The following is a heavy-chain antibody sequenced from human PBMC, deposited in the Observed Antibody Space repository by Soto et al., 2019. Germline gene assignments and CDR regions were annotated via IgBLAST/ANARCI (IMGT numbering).Heavy chain of an antibody. V-gene: IGHV4-31*03. D-gene: IGHD2-2*01. CDR3: SRGLVVPANNWFDP. Sequence: QVQLQESGPGLVKPSQTLSLTCPVSGGSISSGGYCWSWIRQHPGKGLEWIGYIYYSGSTYYNPSHKSRVTISVDTAKNQFSLKLSSVTAADTAVDYCSRGLVVPANNWFDPWGQGTLVTVSS. CDR2: IYYSGST. CDR1: GGSISSGGYC. J-gene: IGHJ5*02.